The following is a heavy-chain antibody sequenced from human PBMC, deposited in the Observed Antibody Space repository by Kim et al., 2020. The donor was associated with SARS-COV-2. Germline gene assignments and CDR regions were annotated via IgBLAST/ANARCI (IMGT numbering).Heavy chain of an antibody. V-gene: IGHV4-31*01. J-gene: IGHJ4*02. Sequence: SQVTISVDTSKNQFSLKLSAVTAADTAVYYCARVMRGRITIFGVVGAFDYWGQGTLVTVSS. CDR3: ARVMRGRITIFGVVGAFDY. D-gene: IGHD3-3*01.